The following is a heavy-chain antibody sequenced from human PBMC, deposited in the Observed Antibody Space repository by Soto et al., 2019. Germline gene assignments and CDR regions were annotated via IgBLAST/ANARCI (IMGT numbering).Heavy chain of an antibody. Sequence: EVQLVESGGGLVKPGGSLRLSCAASGFTFSGHTINWVRQAPGKGLEWVSSVSSSSSYIYYADSVKGRLTVSRDTAEKSLYLQMNGLRAEDTAIYYCARCMGFDGSGYAFFDSWGQGTVVTVSS. CDR3: ARCMGFDGSGYAFFDS. CDR1: GFTFSGHT. CDR2: VSSSSSYI. D-gene: IGHD3-10*01. V-gene: IGHV3-21*01. J-gene: IGHJ4*02.